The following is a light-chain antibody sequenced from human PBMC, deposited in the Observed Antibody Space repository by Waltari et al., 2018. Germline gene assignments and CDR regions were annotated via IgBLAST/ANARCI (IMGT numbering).Light chain of an antibody. CDR2: EDT. J-gene: IGLJ1*01. Sequence: SYELTQPPSVSVSPGQTARITCSGHELPRKYAYWFPQKSGQAPRLVIFEDTNRPPGIPERFSGSSSGTVATLTITGAQVDDEADYYCYSSDSTGLRVFGGGTTVVVL. CDR3: YSSDSTGLRV. CDR1: ELPRKY. V-gene: IGLV3-10*01.